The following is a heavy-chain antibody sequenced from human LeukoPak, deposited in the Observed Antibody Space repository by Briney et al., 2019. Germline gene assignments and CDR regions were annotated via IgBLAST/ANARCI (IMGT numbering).Heavy chain of an antibody. CDR2: IYYSGST. CDR1: GGSVSSGDYY. J-gene: IGHJ3*02. CDR3: ARGITRRRTFDI. D-gene: IGHD3-10*01. Sequence: SETLSLTCTVSGGSVSSGDYYWSWIRQPPGKGLEWIGYIYYSGSTYYNPSLKSRITISVDTSKNQFSLKLSSVTAADTALYYCARGITRRRTFDIWGQGTMVTVSS. V-gene: IGHV4-30-4*01.